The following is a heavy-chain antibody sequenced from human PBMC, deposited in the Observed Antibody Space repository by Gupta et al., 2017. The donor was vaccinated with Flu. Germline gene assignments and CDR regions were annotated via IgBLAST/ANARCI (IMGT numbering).Heavy chain of an antibody. CDR3: ARSPTIAARVFDY. V-gene: IGHV3-48*03. Sequence: EVQLVESGGGLIHPGGSLRLSCSASGFTFSSYEMNWVRQAPGKGLEGVSYISGSGSIIYYADSVKGRVTISRDNAKNSLSLQMNSLRAADTAVYYCARSPTIAARVFDYWGQGTLVTVSS. J-gene: IGHJ4*02. D-gene: IGHD6-6*01. CDR1: GFTFSSYE. CDR2: ISGSGSII.